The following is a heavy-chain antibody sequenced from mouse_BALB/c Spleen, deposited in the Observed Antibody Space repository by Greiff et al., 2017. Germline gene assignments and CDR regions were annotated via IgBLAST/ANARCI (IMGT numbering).Heavy chain of an antibody. Sequence: EVQLQESGGGLVQPGGSMKLSCVASGFTFSNYWMNWVRQSPEKGLEWVAEIRLKSNNYATHYAESVKGRFTISRDDSKSSVYLQMNNLRAEDTGIYYCTRGPYYYGEDYFDYWGQGTTLTVSS. V-gene: IGHV6-6*02. CDR1: GFTFSNYW. CDR3: TRGPYYYGEDYFDY. CDR2: IRLKSNNYAT. J-gene: IGHJ2*01. D-gene: IGHD1-1*01.